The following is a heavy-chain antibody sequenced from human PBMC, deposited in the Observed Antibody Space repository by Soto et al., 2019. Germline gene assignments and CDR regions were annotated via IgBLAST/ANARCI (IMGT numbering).Heavy chain of an antibody. D-gene: IGHD2-15*01. J-gene: IGHJ4*02. V-gene: IGHV3-30*14. CDR3: AREYCSDGSCYSISLDY. CDR1: GFTFSSYA. CDR2: ISYDGS. Sequence: QVQLVESGGGVVQPGRSLRLSCAASGFTFSSYAMHWVRQAPGKGLEWVAVISYDGSNADSVKSRFTISRDNSKNKLYLQMNGLRDEDTAVYYCAREYCSDGSCYSISLDYWGQGTLVTVS.